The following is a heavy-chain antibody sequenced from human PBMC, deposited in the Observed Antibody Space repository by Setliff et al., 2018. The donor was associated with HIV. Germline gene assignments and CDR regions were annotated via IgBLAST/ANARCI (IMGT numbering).Heavy chain of an antibody. D-gene: IGHD2-8*01. CDR1: GFTFSSYG. Sequence: GESLKISCAASGFTFSSYGMHWVRQAPGKGLEWVAVIWYDGSNKYYADSVKGRFTISRDNSKNTLYLQMNSLRAEDTAVYYCAKERMVYAIWSALDTWGQGTLVTVSS. CDR2: IWYDGSNK. CDR3: AKERMVYAIWSALDT. V-gene: IGHV3-33*06. J-gene: IGHJ5*02.